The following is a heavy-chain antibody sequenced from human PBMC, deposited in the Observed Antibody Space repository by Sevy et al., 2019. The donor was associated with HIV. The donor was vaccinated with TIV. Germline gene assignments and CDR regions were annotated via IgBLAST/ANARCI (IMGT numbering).Heavy chain of an antibody. CDR2: IKSKTDGGTT. V-gene: IGHV3-15*01. D-gene: IGHD3-16*02. CDR1: GFTFSNAW. Sequence: GGSLRLSCAASGFTFSNAWMSWVRQAPGKGLEWVGRIKSKTDGGTTDYAAPVKGRFTISRDDSKNTLYLQMNSLKTEHTAVYYCTTDLGDYVWGSYRYHYFDYWGQGTLVTVSS. J-gene: IGHJ4*02. CDR3: TTDLGDYVWGSYRYHYFDY.